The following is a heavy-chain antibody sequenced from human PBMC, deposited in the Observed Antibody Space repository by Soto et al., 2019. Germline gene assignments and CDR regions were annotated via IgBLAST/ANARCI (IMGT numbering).Heavy chain of an antibody. V-gene: IGHV3-30*18. CDR1: GFDFNTYG. D-gene: IGHD6-13*01. CDR2: ISFDGGTQ. CDR3: AKDSSVTAAGSGGWFDP. J-gene: IGHJ5*02. Sequence: QVQLVQSGGGVVQPGRSLRLSCAASGFDFNTYGLHWVRQAPGKGLEWVAGISFDGGTQYYADSVKGRFTISRDKSNNTLYLQMNSLGAEDTATYYCAKDSSVTAAGSGGWFDPGGQGTLVIVSS.